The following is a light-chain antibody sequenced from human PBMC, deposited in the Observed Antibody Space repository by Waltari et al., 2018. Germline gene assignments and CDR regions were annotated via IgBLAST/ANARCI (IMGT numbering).Light chain of an antibody. V-gene: IGKV3-15*01. J-gene: IGKJ1*01. Sequence: EIVMTQSPVTLSVSPGERATLSCRASQSVSRHLAWYQVKPGQAPRRRIYGASTRATGIPARFSGSGSGTEFTLTISSLQSEDFAVYYCQQYYNWPRTFGQGTKVEIK. CDR3: QQYYNWPRT. CDR1: QSVSRH. CDR2: GAS.